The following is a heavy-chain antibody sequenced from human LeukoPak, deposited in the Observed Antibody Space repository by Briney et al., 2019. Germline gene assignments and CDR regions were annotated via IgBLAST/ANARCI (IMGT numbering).Heavy chain of an antibody. J-gene: IGHJ4*02. CDR1: GGSISSYY. CDR3: ARGTYYYDSSGYYGAYYFDY. D-gene: IGHD3-22*01. CDR2: XYTRGXN. Sequence: SETLSLACTVSGGSISSYYWXWIXXPAGKXLEWIGXXYTRGXNNYNPSLKSRXTMSVDTSKNQFSLKLSSVTAADTAVYYCARGTYYYDSSGYYGAYYFDYWGQGTLVTVSS. V-gene: IGHV4-4*07.